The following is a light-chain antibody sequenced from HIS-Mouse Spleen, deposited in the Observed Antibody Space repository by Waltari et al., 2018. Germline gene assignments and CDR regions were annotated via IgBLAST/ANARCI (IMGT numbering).Light chain of an antibody. CDR1: SSNIGSNY. CDR3: AAWDDSLSGPV. Sequence: QSVPTQPPSASGTPGQRVTISCSGSSSNIGSNYVYWYHQLPGTAPKLRSYRNNRLPSGVPDRFSGSKSGTSASLAISGLRSEDEADYYCAAWDDSLSGPVFGGGTKLTVL. CDR2: RNN. V-gene: IGLV1-47*01. J-gene: IGLJ3*02.